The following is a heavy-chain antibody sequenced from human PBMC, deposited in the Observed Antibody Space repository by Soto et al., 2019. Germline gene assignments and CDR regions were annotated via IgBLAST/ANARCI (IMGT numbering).Heavy chain of an antibody. Sequence: SVKDSCKASRYTFTGYYMHLLRQAPGQGLEWMRWINPNSGGTNYAQKFQGWATMTRDTSISTAYMELSRLRSDDTAVYYCARDGYDYVWGSYGYGYFYYVMDGLRHMHTITVCS. D-gene: IGHD3-16*01. J-gene: IGHJ6*01. V-gene: IGHV1-2*04. CDR2: INPNSGGT. CDR3: ARDGYDYVWGSYGYGYFYYVMDG. CDR1: RYTFTGYY.